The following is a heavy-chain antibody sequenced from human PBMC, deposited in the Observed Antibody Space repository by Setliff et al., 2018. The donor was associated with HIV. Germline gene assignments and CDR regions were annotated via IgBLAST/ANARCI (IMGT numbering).Heavy chain of an antibody. CDR3: ARASSRLNCSGGSCYRAPYAFDI. Sequence: SETLSLTCTVSGGSISSGGYYWSWIRQPAGKGLEWIGHIYTSGSTNYNPSLKSRVTISVDTSKNQFSLKLSSVTAADTAVYCCARASSRLNCSGGSCYRAPYAFDIWGQGTMVTVSS. V-gene: IGHV4-61*09. J-gene: IGHJ3*02. CDR1: GGSISSGGYY. CDR2: IYTSGST. D-gene: IGHD2-15*01.